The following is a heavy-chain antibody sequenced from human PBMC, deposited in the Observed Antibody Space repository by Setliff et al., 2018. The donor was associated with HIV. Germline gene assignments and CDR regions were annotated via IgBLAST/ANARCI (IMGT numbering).Heavy chain of an antibody. Sequence: GASVKVSCKASGYSFTNNDINWVRQATGQGLEWMGWMNPNSGHTGYAQKFQGRLTMTRNTSISTAYMEVSSLRSEDTAVYYCARAPAKKAGTGSDHWGQGTLVTVSS. CDR3: ARAPAKKAGTGSDH. CDR1: GYSFTNND. CDR2: MNPNSGHT. D-gene: IGHD6-19*01. J-gene: IGHJ4*02. V-gene: IGHV1-8*02.